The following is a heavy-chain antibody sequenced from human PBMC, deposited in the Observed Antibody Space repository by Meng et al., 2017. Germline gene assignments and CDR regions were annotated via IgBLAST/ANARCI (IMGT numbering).Heavy chain of an antibody. J-gene: IGHJ4*02. CDR2: INPNSGGT. D-gene: IGHD7-27*01. CDR3: ARGDWGSLSFDY. V-gene: IGHV1-2*06. Sequence: VQLVLAGVEGNKPWASVKVSCKASAYTFTGDYMHWVRQAPGQGLVWMGRINPNSGGTNYAQKFQGRVTMTRDTSISTAYMELSRLRSDDTAVYYCARGDWGSLSFDYWGQGTLVTVSS. CDR1: AYTFTGDY.